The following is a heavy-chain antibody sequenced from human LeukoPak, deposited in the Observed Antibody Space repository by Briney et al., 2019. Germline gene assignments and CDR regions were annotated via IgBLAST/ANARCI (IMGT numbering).Heavy chain of an antibody. Sequence: VASVTVSFKASGYTFTSYGISWLRQAPGQGLEWMGWISAYNGNTNYEQKLQCRVTITTDTSTSTAYMELRSLRPDDTAVYYCAREGGVNTKSIRRPSRWFDPWGQGTLVTVSS. D-gene: IGHD1-26*01. V-gene: IGHV1-18*01. CDR2: ISAYNGNT. CDR1: GYTFTSYG. CDR3: AREGGVNTKSIRRPSRWFDP. J-gene: IGHJ5*02.